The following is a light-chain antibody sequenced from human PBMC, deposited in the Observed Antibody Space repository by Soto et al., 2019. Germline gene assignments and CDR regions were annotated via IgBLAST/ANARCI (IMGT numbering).Light chain of an antibody. J-gene: IGKJ1*01. Sequence: EIVMTQSPATLSVSPGERATLSCRASQSVSSNLAWYQQTPGQAPRLLIYGVSTRATGIPARFSGSGSGTEFTLTISSLQSEDFAVYYCQQYNNWPRTFGQGTKVEIK. V-gene: IGKV3-15*01. CDR1: QSVSSN. CDR2: GVS. CDR3: QQYNNWPRT.